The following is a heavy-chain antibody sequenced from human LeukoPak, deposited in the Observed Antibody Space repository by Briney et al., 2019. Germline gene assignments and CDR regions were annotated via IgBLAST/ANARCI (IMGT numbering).Heavy chain of an antibody. V-gene: IGHV3-74*01. CDR2: INSDGGTT. CDR1: GFTVSSNY. J-gene: IGHJ4*02. CDR3: ARNFLYGDYSVYFDY. Sequence: GGSLRLSCAASGFTVSSNYMSWVRQAPGKGLEWVSGINSDGGTTTYADSVKGRFTISRDNAKNTLYLQMNSLRAEDTALYYCARNFLYGDYSVYFDYWGQGTLVTVSS. D-gene: IGHD4-17*01.